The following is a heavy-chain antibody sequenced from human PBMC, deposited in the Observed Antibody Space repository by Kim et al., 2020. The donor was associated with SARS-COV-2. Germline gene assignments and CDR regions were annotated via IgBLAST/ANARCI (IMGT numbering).Heavy chain of an antibody. CDR3: ARAGGGYSYGADYYYYYMDV. J-gene: IGHJ6*03. Sequence: GGSLRLSCAASGFTFSSYSMNWVRQAPGKGLEWVSSISSSSSYIYYADSVKGRFTISRDNAKNSLYLQMNSLRAEDTAVYYCARAGGGYSYGADYYYYYMDVWGKGTTVTVSS. V-gene: IGHV3-21*01. CDR1: GFTFSSYS. CDR2: ISSSSSYI. D-gene: IGHD5-18*01.